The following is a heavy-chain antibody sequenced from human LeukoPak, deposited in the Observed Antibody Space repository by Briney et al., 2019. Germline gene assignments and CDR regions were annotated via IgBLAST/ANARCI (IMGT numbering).Heavy chain of an antibody. CDR2: IIPSGGST. Sequence: ASVKVSCKASGYTFTSYYMHWVRQAPGQGLEWMGIIIPSGGSTTYAQKFQGRVTMTRDMSTSTVYMELSSLRSEDTAVYYCARGRYNWNDGYFYYYMDVWGEGTTVTVSS. J-gene: IGHJ6*03. D-gene: IGHD1-1*01. V-gene: IGHV1-46*01. CDR1: GYTFTSYY. CDR3: ARGRYNWNDGYFYYYMDV.